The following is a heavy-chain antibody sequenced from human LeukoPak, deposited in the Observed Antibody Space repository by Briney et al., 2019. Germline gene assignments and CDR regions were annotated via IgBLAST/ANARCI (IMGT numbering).Heavy chain of an antibody. Sequence: ASVKVSCKASGYTFTSYDINWVRQATGQGLEWMGWMNPNSGNTGSAQRFQGRVTMTRNTSISTAYMELSSLRSEDTAVYYCARALRVGRHPADYGGQGTLVTVSS. CDR2: MNPNSGNT. J-gene: IGHJ4*02. V-gene: IGHV1-8*01. CDR1: GYTFTSYD. D-gene: IGHD5-12*01. CDR3: ARALRVGRHPADY.